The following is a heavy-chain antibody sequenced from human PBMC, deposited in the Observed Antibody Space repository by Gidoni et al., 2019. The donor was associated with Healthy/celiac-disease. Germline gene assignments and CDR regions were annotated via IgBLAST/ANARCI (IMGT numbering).Heavy chain of an antibody. CDR3: ASTVTGYFQH. CDR2: IYYSGST. D-gene: IGHD4-17*01. J-gene: IGHJ1*01. Sequence: HLPLPESGPGLVKPSEALFLTCPVPAGSISSRSYYWGWIRQPPGKGLEWIGSIYYSGSTNYNPSLKSRVTISVDTSKNQFSLKLSSVTAADTAVYYCASTVTGYFQHWGQGTLVTVSS. V-gene: IGHV4-39*01. CDR1: AGSISSRSYY.